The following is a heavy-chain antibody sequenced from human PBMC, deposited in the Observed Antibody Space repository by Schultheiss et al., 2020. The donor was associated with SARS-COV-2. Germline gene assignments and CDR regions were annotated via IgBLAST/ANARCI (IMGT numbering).Heavy chain of an antibody. J-gene: IGHJ4*02. Sequence: GGSLRLSCTSSTFTFSNYWMNWVRQAPGKGLEWVAHIKSDGSEIDYVDSVRGRFTISRDNAKNSLYLQMNSLRDEDTAVYYCARDLVVVPAAIPDYWGQGTLVTVSS. CDR3: ARDLVVVPAAIPDY. V-gene: IGHV3-7*01. CDR2: IKSDGSEI. CDR1: TFTFSNYW. D-gene: IGHD2-2*02.